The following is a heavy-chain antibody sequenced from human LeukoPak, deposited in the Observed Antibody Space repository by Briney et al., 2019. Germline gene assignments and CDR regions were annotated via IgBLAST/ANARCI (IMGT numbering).Heavy chain of an antibody. J-gene: IGHJ4*02. V-gene: IGHV4-39*01. D-gene: IGHD6-13*01. Sequence: SETLSLACTVSGGSISSSSYYWGWIRQPPGKGLEWIGSIYYSGSTYYNPSLKSRVTISVDTSKNQFSLKLSSVTAADTAVYYCARGSSSWYYFDYWGQGTLVTVSS. CDR1: GGSISSSSYY. CDR2: IYYSGST. CDR3: ARGSSSWYYFDY.